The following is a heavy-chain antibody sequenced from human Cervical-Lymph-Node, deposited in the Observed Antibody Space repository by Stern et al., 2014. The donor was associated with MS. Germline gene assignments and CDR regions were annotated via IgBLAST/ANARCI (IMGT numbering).Heavy chain of an antibody. V-gene: IGHV4-61*02. Sequence: QVQLVQSGPGLVKPSKTLSLTCTVSGGSISSGSDYWSWIRQPVGKGLEWIGRIHASGSAFYTPSLKSRVTISTDTSMNQFSLELNSATAADTAIYYCASGYRIFDYWGQGILVTVSS. CDR2: IHASGSA. J-gene: IGHJ4*02. CDR3: ASGYRIFDY. CDR1: GGSISSGSDY. D-gene: IGHD5-18*01.